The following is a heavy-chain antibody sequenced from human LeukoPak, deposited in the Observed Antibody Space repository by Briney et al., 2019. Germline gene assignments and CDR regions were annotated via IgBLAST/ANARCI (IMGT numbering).Heavy chain of an antibody. J-gene: IGHJ4*02. D-gene: IGHD2-2*01. Sequence: GGSLRLSCAASGFTFSSYATSWVRQAPGKGLEWVSAISGSGGSTYYADSVKGRFTISRDNSKNTLYLQMNSLRAEDTAVYYCAKSPAEYQLLFPFDYWGQGTLVTVSS. CDR2: ISGSGGST. V-gene: IGHV3-23*01. CDR1: GFTFSSYA. CDR3: AKSPAEYQLLFPFDY.